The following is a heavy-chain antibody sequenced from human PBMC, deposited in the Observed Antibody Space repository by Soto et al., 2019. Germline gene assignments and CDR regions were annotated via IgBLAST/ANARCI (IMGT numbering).Heavy chain of an antibody. J-gene: IGHJ5*02. CDR3: ARVGTIFGVVIPSDNWFDP. Sequence: ASVKVSCKDSGSTFTSSGISWVRQAPGQGLEWMGWISAYNGNTNYAQKLQGRVTMTTDTSTSTAYMELRSLRSDVTAVYYCARVGTIFGVVIPSDNWFDPWGQGTLVTVSS. CDR1: GSTFTSSG. D-gene: IGHD3-3*01. CDR2: ISAYNGNT. V-gene: IGHV1-18*04.